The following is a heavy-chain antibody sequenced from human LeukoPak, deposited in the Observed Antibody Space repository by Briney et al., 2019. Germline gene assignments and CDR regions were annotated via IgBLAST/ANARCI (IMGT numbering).Heavy chain of an antibody. V-gene: IGHV1-69*06. D-gene: IGHD3-22*01. Sequence: ASVKVSCKASGDTFTSYAINWLRQAPGQGLDWMGGIIPGFGTANYAQNFQGRVTISADKSTSTAYMELSSLRSENTAVYYCARAAPESYIYDSSAYSYFDSWGQGTLVTVSS. CDR2: IIPGFGTA. CDR1: GDTFTSYA. CDR3: ARAAPESYIYDSSAYSYFDS. J-gene: IGHJ4*02.